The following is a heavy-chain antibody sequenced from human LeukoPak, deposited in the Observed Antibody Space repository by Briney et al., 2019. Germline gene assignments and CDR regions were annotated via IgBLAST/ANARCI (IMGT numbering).Heavy chain of an antibody. Sequence: GASVKVSCKASGGTFSSYANSWVRQAPGQGLEWMGGIIPIFGTANYAQKFQGRVTITADESTSTAYMELSSLRSEDTAVYYCARDGIVVVPAAMFYWGQGTLVTVSS. CDR1: GGTFSSYA. CDR3: ARDGIVVVPAAMFY. CDR2: IIPIFGTA. J-gene: IGHJ4*02. D-gene: IGHD2-2*01. V-gene: IGHV1-69*13.